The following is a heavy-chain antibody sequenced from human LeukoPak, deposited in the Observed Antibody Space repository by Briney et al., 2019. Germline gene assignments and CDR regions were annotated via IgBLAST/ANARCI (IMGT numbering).Heavy chain of an antibody. Sequence: SETLSLTCTVSGGSISSYYWSWIRQPPGKGLEWIGYIYYSGSTNYNPSLKSRVTISIDTSKNQFSLKLSSVTAADTAVYYCASHIAAAGGWFDPWGQGTLVTVSS. V-gene: IGHV4-59*12. CDR2: IYYSGST. D-gene: IGHD6-13*01. CDR3: ASHIAAAGGWFDP. J-gene: IGHJ5*02. CDR1: GGSISSYY.